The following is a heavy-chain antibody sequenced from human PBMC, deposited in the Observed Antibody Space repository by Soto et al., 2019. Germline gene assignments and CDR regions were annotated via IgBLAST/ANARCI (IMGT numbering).Heavy chain of an antibody. V-gene: IGHV1-69*02. Sequence: QVQLVQSCAEVKKPGSSVKVSCKASGGPFSSYTISWVRQAPGHGLEWMGRLIPISGIANHAQKFQGRVTITADKSTGTAYMELSSLGSEDTAVYYCANPPRYWGQGTLVTVSS. CDR2: LIPISGIA. J-gene: IGHJ4*02. CDR3: ANPPRY. CDR1: GGPFSSYT.